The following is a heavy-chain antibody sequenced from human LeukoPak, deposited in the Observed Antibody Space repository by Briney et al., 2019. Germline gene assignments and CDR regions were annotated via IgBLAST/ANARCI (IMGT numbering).Heavy chain of an antibody. D-gene: IGHD5-12*01. Sequence: PSETLSLTCTVSNGTISGYYWSWIRQPPGKGLECIGYIYYSGSTNYNPSLTNRVTISVDSSKNQFALRLTSVTAADTAVYYCARLPRYGGYDHFDYWGQGILVIVSS. J-gene: IGHJ4*02. CDR3: ARLPRYGGYDHFDY. CDR2: IYYSGST. V-gene: IGHV4-59*01. CDR1: NGTISGYY.